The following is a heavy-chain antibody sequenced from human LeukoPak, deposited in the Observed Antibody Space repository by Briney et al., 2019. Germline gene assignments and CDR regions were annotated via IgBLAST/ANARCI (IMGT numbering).Heavy chain of an antibody. D-gene: IGHD3-10*01. J-gene: IGHJ4*02. Sequence: GSLRLSCAVSGITLSNYGMSWVRQAPGKGLEWVSGLSGVGGGINYADSVQGRFTIARDNPKNTLYLQMNSLRAEDTAVYFCAKRGVVIRVFLVGFHKEAYYFDSWGQGALVTVSS. CDR3: AKRGVVIRVFLVGFHKEAYYFDS. CDR2: LSGVGGGI. V-gene: IGHV3-23*01. CDR1: GITLSNYG.